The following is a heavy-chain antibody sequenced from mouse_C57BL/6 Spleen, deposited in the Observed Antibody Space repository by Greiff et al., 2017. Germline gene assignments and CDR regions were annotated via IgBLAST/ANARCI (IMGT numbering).Heavy chain of an antibody. CDR2: IYPGSGST. J-gene: IGHJ2*01. Sequence: VQLQQPGAELVKPGASVTMSCKASGYTFTSYWITWVQQRPGHGLEWLGDIYPGSGSTNYNEEFKNKATLTVDTSSSTAYMQLSSLTSEDTAVDYCARGDRNYDYWGQGTTLTVSS. D-gene: IGHD2-5*01. CDR1: GYTFTSYW. CDR3: ARGDRNYDY. V-gene: IGHV1-55*01.